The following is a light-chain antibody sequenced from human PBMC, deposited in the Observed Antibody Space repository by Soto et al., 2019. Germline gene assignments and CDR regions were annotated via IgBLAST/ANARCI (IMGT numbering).Light chain of an antibody. CDR1: QSISNW. V-gene: IGKV1-5*03. Sequence: DIQMTQSPSTLSASVGDTVTITCRASQSISNWLAWYQQKPGKAPKVLIYKASNLESEVPSRFSGSGSGTEFTLTISSLQPDDFATYYCQQYNSLSHTFGQGTKLEIK. CDR3: QQYNSLSHT. CDR2: KAS. J-gene: IGKJ2*01.